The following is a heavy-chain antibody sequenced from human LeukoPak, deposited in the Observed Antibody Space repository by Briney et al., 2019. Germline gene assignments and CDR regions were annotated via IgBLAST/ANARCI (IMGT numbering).Heavy chain of an antibody. J-gene: IGHJ4*02. V-gene: IGHV3-23*01. Sequence: GGSLRLSCAASGFVFSDYSMNWVRQAPGKGLEWVAGISDRGGSTNYADSVKGRFTISRDNPKNTLYLQMNSLRSEDTAVYFCAKRGVVIRAVLVVGFHKEAYYFDSWGQGALVTVS. CDR3: AKRGVVIRAVLVVGFHKEAYYFDS. CDR1: GFVFSDYS. CDR2: ISDRGGST. D-gene: IGHD2-15*01.